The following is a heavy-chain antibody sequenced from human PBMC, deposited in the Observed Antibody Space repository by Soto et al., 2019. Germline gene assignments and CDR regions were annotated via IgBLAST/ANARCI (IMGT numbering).Heavy chain of an antibody. J-gene: IGHJ3*02. D-gene: IGHD3-9*01. CDR1: GGSLSSSY. CDR3: ARCNVGNLNVYYAFDT. Sequence: SDILSLTCTVSGGSLSSSYLMWVRQPPGKGLEYIGYIYHSGSINYNPSLKSRVTISLDTSKNRLSLKLSSVTAAVTVVYYSARCNVGNLNVYYAFDTWGLGTMVT. V-gene: IGHV4-59*07. CDR2: IYHSGSI.